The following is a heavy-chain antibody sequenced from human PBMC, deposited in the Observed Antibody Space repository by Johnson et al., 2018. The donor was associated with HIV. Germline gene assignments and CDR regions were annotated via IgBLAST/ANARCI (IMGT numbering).Heavy chain of an antibody. CDR3: AGESRPFWYYYGSGSASDAFDI. CDR1: GFPFDDYG. J-gene: IGHJ3*02. Sequence: EVQLVESGGGVVRPGGSLRLSCAASGFPFDDYGMSWVRQAPGQGLAWVSGIKWTGETPGYADSVKGRFTISRDSDKNFLYLQMNSLRAEDTALYYCAGESRPFWYYYGSGSASDAFDIWGQGTMVIVSS. CDR2: IKWTGETP. D-gene: IGHD3-10*01. V-gene: IGHV3-20*04.